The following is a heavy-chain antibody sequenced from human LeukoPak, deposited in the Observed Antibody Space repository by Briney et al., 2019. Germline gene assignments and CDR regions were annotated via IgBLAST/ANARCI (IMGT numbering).Heavy chain of an antibody. CDR3: ARVVPATVYGDYSWAIDF. V-gene: IGHV1-69*06. J-gene: IGHJ4*02. Sequence: GASVKVSCKASGGSFSSYAISWVRQAPGQGLEWMGGIVPIFGTANYAQKFQGRVTITADKSTSTVYMELSSLRSEDTALYYCARVVPATVYGDYSWAIDFWGQGTLVTVSS. D-gene: IGHD4-17*01. CDR2: IVPIFGTA. CDR1: GGSFSSYA.